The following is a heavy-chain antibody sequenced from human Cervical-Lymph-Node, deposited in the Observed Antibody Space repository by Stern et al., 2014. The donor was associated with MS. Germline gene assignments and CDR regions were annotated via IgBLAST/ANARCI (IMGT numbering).Heavy chain of an antibody. Sequence: MQLVQSGGGLVQPGGSLRLSCAASGFTFRSYSMNWVRQAPGKGLEWISYISSSRSTVYYADSVKGRFTISRDNAKNSLYLQMNSLRDEDTAVYYCARANYDFWSGNSSFQRYYYGMDVWGQGTTVTVSS. D-gene: IGHD3-3*01. J-gene: IGHJ6*02. CDR2: ISSSRSTV. CDR3: ARANYDFWSGNSSFQRYYYGMDV. CDR1: GFTFRSYS. V-gene: IGHV3-48*02.